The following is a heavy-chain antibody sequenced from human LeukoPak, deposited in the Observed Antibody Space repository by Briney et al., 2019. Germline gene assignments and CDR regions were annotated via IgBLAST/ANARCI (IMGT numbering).Heavy chain of an antibody. V-gene: IGHV1-8*01. D-gene: IGHD6-19*01. Sequence: ASVKVSCKASGYTFGSYDINWVRQATGQGLEWMGWMNPNNGDTGSAQKLQGRVTMTTDTSTSTAYMELRSLRSDDTAVYYCARDRPRQQWLVLPDYWGQGTLVTVSS. J-gene: IGHJ4*02. CDR2: MNPNNGDT. CDR3: ARDRPRQQWLVLPDY. CDR1: GYTFGSYD.